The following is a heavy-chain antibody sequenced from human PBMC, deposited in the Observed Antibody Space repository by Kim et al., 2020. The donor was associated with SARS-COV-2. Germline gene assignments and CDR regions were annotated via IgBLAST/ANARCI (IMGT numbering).Heavy chain of an antibody. V-gene: IGHV4-59*08. J-gene: IGHJ3*02. CDR3: AVMEAAAGTFAFDI. CDR1: GGSISSYY. CDR2: IYYSGST. D-gene: IGHD6-13*01. Sequence: SETLSLTCTVSGGSISSYYWSWIRQPPGKGLEWIGYIYYSGSTNYNPSLKSRVTISVDTSKNQFSLKLSSVTAADTAVYYCAVMEAAAGTFAFDIWGQGT.